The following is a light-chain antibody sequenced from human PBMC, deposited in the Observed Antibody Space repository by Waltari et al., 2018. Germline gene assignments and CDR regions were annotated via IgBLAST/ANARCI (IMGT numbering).Light chain of an antibody. Sequence: QSVLTQPPSVSAAPGQTVTISCSGSHSNIGNNYLCWYPKPPGPAPKLLIYDNDKRRPILPNRVFGCKSGASAPLGITGLQTGDEADYDCAAWDNRVRHVVFGRGNKLTVL. J-gene: IGLJ2*01. CDR3: AAWDNRVRHVV. CDR2: DND. CDR1: HSNIGNNY. V-gene: IGLV1-51*01.